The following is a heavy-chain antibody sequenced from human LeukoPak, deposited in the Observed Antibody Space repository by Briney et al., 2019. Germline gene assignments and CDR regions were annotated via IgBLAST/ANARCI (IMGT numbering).Heavy chain of an antibody. CDR1: GYTFTSYG. V-gene: IGHV1-18*01. J-gene: IGHJ5*02. CDR3: ARPPHYCSGGSCYDWFDP. D-gene: IGHD2-15*01. CDR2: ISAYNGNT. Sequence: ASVKVSCKASGYTFTSYGISWVRQAPGQGLEWMGWISAYNGNTNYAQKLQGRVTMTTDTSTSTAYMELRSLRSDDTAVYYCARPPHYCSGGSCYDWFDPWGQGTLVTVSS.